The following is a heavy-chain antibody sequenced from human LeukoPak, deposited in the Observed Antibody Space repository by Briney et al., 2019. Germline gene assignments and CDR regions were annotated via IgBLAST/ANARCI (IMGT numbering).Heavy chain of an antibody. Sequence: SETLSLTCTVYGGSFSGYFWSWIRQPPGKGLEWIGEINHNGNTNYNPSLKSRVSTSVDTSKNQFSLRLSSVTAADTAVYYCARHVFKVPRDPGFYYYYYMGVWGKGTTVTISS. CDR1: GGSFSGYF. CDR2: INHNGNT. V-gene: IGHV4-34*01. D-gene: IGHD3-10*01. J-gene: IGHJ6*03. CDR3: ARHVFKVPRDPGFYYYYYMGV.